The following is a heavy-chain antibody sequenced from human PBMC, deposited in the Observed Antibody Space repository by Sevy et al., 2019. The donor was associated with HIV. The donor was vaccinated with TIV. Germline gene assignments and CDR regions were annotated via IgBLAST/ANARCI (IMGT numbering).Heavy chain of an antibody. CDR2: FDPEDDET. CDR1: GYTLTKLS. CDR3: TTGFPGEYPECGGVRCYPDYFAH. V-gene: IGHV1-24*01. D-gene: IGHD2-21*01. Sequence: ASVKVSCKLSGYTLTKLSMHWVRQAPGKGLEWMGGFDPEDDETIYAQNFQGRITMTEDPSTDTAYMELNGLKSEDTAVNYCTTGFPGEYPECGGVRCYPDYFAHWGQGTLVTVSS. J-gene: IGHJ4*02.